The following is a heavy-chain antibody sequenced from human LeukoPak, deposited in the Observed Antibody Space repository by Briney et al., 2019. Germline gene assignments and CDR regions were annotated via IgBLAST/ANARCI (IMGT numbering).Heavy chain of an antibody. J-gene: IGHJ6*03. Sequence: ASVKVSCKASGYTFTGYAMHWVRQAPGQRLEWMGWINAGNGNTKYSQKFQGRVTITRDTSASTAYMELSSLRSEDTAVYYCARGSVLGGYYYYMDVWGKGTTVTVSS. CDR1: GYTFTGYA. D-gene: IGHD3-16*01. CDR2: INAGNGNT. V-gene: IGHV1-3*01. CDR3: ARGSVLGGYYYYMDV.